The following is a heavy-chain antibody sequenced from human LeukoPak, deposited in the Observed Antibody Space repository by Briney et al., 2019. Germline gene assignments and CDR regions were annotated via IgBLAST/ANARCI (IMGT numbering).Heavy chain of an antibody. CDR2: IYYSGST. J-gene: IGHJ6*03. CDR3: ARGRLHLQKYYYYIDV. V-gene: IGHV4-59*01. D-gene: IGHD4-11*01. CDR1: GGSISSYY. Sequence: SETLSLTCTVSGGSISSYYWSWIRQPPGKGLEWIGYIYYSGSTNYNPSLKSRVTISVDTSKNQFSLKLSSVTAADTAVYYCARGRLHLQKYYYYIDVWGKGTTVTLSS.